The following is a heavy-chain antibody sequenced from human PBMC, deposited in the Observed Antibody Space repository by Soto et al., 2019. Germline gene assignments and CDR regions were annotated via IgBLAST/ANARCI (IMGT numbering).Heavy chain of an antibody. J-gene: IGHJ4*02. V-gene: IGHV4-31*03. CDR1: GGSISSGGYY. Sequence: ASETLSLTCTVSGGSISSGGYYWSWIRQHPGKGLEWIGYIYYSGSTYYNPSLKSRVTISVDTSKNQFSLKLSSVTAADTAVYYCARGGYYDSSGYYHFDYWGQGTLATVSS. CDR3: ARGGYYDSSGYYHFDY. D-gene: IGHD3-22*01. CDR2: IYYSGST.